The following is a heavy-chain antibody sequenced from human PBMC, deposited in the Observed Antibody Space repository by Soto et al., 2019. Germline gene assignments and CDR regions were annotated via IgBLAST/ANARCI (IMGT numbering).Heavy chain of an antibody. Sequence: SETLSLTCAVYGGSFSGYYWSWIRQPPGKGLEWIGEIKHSGSTNYNPSLKSRVTISVDPSKNQFSLKLSSVTAADTAVYYCARATIFPIVVVPAALDVWGQGTTVTVSS. J-gene: IGHJ6*02. V-gene: IGHV4-34*01. CDR1: GGSFSGYY. CDR3: ARATIFPIVVVPAALDV. D-gene: IGHD2-2*01. CDR2: IKHSGST.